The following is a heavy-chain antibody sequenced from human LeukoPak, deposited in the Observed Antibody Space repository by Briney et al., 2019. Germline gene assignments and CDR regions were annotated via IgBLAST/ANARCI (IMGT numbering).Heavy chain of an antibody. CDR1: GGSISSYY. D-gene: IGHD2-2*01. Sequence: SETLSLTCTVSGGSISSYYWSWIRQPPGKGLEWIGYIYYSGSTNYNPSLKSRVTISVDTSKNQFSLKLSSVPAADTAVYYCARSYCSSTSCYENFDYWGQGTLVTVSS. CDR2: IYYSGST. CDR3: ARSYCSSTSCYENFDY. V-gene: IGHV4-59*01. J-gene: IGHJ4*02.